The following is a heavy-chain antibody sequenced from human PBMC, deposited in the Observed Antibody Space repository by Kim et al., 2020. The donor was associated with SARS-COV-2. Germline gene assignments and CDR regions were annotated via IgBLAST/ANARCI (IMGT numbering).Heavy chain of an antibody. V-gene: IGHV5-51*01. Sequence: GESLKISCKGSGYSFTSYWIGWVRQMPGKGLELMGIIYPGDSDTRYSPSFQGQVTISVDKSISTAYMQWSSLKTSDTAMYYCARPVGSYYDILTGYYSYFDYWGQGTLVTVSS. CDR1: GYSFTSYW. CDR2: IYPGDSDT. J-gene: IGHJ4*01. CDR3: ARPVGSYYDILTGYYSYFDY. D-gene: IGHD3-9*01.